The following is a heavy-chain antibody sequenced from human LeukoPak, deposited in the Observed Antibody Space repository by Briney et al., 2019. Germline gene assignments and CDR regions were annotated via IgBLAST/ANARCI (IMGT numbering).Heavy chain of an antibody. D-gene: IGHD6-13*01. V-gene: IGHV5-51*01. Sequence: GESLKISCKASGHIFTNFWIGWVRQMPGKGLEWMGIISPGNSDTRYRPSFQGQVTMSADKSINTAYLQWNSLKASDGALYYCARLISSSWYEFDFWGQGTLVTVSS. CDR2: ISPGNSDT. CDR3: ARLISSSWYEFDF. J-gene: IGHJ4*02. CDR1: GHIFTNFW.